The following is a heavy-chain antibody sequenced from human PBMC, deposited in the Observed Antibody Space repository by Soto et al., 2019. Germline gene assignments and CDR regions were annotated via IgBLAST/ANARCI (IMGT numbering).Heavy chain of an antibody. J-gene: IGHJ4*02. CDR2: IYYSGST. CDR1: GGSISSGGYY. V-gene: IGHV4-31*11. D-gene: IGHD2-2*02. Sequence: QVQLQESGPGLVKPSQTLSLTCAVSGGSISSGGYYWNWIRQHPGKGLEWIGYIYYSGSTYYNPSLKSRISISLNTSKNQFSLKLMSVTAADTAVYYCAREGYTAYRGDLVLDYWGQGTLVTVSS. CDR3: AREGYTAYRGDLVLDY.